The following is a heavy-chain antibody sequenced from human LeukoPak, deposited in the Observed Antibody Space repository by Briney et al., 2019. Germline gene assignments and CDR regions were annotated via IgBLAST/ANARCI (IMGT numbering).Heavy chain of an antibody. CDR3: ARDSQTGDLGY. J-gene: IGHJ4*02. V-gene: IGHV1-46*01. CDR2: INPSGGST. Sequence: ASVKVSCKASGYTFTIYYMHWVRQAPGQGLEWMGIINPSGGSTSYAQKFQGRVTMTRDTSTSTVYMELSSLRAEDTAVYYCARDSQTGDLGYWGQGTLVTVSS. CDR1: GYTFTIYY. D-gene: IGHD7-27*01.